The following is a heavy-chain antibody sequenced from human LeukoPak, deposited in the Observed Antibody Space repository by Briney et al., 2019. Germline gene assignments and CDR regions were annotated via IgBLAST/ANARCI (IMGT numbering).Heavy chain of an antibody. J-gene: IGHJ4*02. CDR1: GITVSSNY. V-gene: IGHV3-66*01. CDR2: IYVGGST. CDR3: ARARDYLFDY. Sequence: GGSLRLSCAVSGITVSSNYMIWVRQAPGKGLEWVSVIYVGGSTYYGDSVKGRFTISRDNSKNTLYLQMYSLRAEDTAVYYCARARDYLFDYWGQGTLVTVSS. D-gene: IGHD4-11*01.